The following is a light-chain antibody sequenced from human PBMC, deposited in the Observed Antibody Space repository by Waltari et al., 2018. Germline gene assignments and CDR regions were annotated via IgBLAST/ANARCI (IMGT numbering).Light chain of an antibody. Sequence: EIVLTQSPGTLSLSPGERATLPCRASQTFSSSYLAWYQQKPGQAPMLLIYGASTRAAGCPVRFSGSGSGTDFTLTICRLEPEDFAVYYCQHYGTSPPLTFGGGTKVEIK. CDR1: QTFSSSY. CDR3: QHYGTSPPLT. V-gene: IGKV3-20*01. CDR2: GAS. J-gene: IGKJ4*01.